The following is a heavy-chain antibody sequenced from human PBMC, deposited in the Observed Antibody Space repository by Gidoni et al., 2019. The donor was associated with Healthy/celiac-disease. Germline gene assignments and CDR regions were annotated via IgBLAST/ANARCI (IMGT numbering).Heavy chain of an antibody. CDR3: AKGKQDTAIVYYYYGMDV. CDR2: ISYDGSNK. CDR1: GFTFSSYG. J-gene: IGHJ6*02. V-gene: IGHV3-30*18. Sequence: QVQLVESGGGVVQPGRSLRPSCAASGFTFSSYGMHWVRQAPGKGLEWVAVISYDGSNKYYADSVKGRFTISRDNSKNTLYLQMNSLRAEDTAVYYCAKGKQDTAIVYYYYGMDVWGQGTTVTVSS. D-gene: IGHD5-18*01.